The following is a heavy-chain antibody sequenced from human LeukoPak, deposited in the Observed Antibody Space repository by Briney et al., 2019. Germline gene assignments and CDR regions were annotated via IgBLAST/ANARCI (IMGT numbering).Heavy chain of an antibody. D-gene: IGHD1-26*01. V-gene: IGHV3-48*02. Sequence: PGGSLRLSCAGSGFTVSNNYMSWVRQAPGKGLEWVSYISSSSSGMHYADSVRGRFSISRDNAKNSLYLQMNSLRDEDTAVYYCASSGRYRFDYWGQGILVTVSS. CDR3: ASSGRYRFDY. J-gene: IGHJ4*02. CDR1: GFTVSNNY. CDR2: ISSSSSGM.